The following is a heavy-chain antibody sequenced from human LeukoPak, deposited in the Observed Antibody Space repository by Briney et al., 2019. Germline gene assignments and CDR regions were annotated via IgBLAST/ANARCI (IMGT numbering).Heavy chain of an antibody. Sequence: AGRSLRLSCAASGFTFSSYGMHWVRQAPGKGLEWVVDIWYDGSNKYYADSVKGRFTISRDNSKNTLYLQMNSLRAEDTAVYYCAKGGWFGELFPLDYWGQGTLVTVSS. J-gene: IGHJ4*02. V-gene: IGHV3-33*06. CDR3: AKGGWFGELFPLDY. D-gene: IGHD3-10*01. CDR2: IWYDGSNK. CDR1: GFTFSSYG.